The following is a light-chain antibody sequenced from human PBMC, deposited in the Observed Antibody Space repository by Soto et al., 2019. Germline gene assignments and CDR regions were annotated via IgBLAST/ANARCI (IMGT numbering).Light chain of an antibody. Sequence: QSVLTRSPSASGTPGQRVIISCSGSSSNIGSNTVNWYQQFPGTAPKLLIYSHNQRPSGVPDRFSGSQSGTSASLAISGLQSEDEADYYCATWDDRLDGYVFGTGTKVTVL. V-gene: IGLV1-44*01. CDR1: SSNIGSNT. J-gene: IGLJ1*01. CDR3: ATWDDRLDGYV. CDR2: SHN.